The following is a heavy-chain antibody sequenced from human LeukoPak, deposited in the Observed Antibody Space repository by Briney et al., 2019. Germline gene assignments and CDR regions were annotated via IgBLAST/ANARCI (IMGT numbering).Heavy chain of an antibody. J-gene: IGHJ5*02. Sequence: GGSLRLSCAASGFTFSNYWMHWVRQDPGKGLVWVSLINPDGSITNYADSVKGRFTISRDNAKNTLNLQINSLRAEDTAVYYCARDLGQYYDTSDNWFDPWGQGTLVTVSS. V-gene: IGHV3-74*01. D-gene: IGHD3-22*01. CDR3: ARDLGQYYDTSDNWFDP. CDR1: GFTFSNYW. CDR2: INPDGSIT.